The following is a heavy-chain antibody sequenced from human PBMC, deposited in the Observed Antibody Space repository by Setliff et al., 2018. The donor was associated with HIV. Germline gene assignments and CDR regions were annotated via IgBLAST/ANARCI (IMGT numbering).Heavy chain of an antibody. Sequence: GGSLRLSCVVSGFTFSDYSMNWVRQAPGKGLEWVSYIDTRSTTIYYADSVKGRFTVSRDNAENSLFLQMDGLRAEDTAIYYCASGIDPYTSTWVDSWGQGTLVTVSS. J-gene: IGHJ4*02. V-gene: IGHV3-48*04. CDR3: ASGIDPYTSTWVDS. CDR2: IDTRSTTI. D-gene: IGHD2-2*01. CDR1: GFTFSDYS.